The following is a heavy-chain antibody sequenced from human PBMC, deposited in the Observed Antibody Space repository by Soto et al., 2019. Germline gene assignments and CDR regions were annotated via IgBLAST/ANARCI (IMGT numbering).Heavy chain of an antibody. Sequence: GGSLRLSCAASGFTFSSYAMSWVRQAPGKGLEWVSAISGSGGSTYYADSVKGRFTISRDNSKNTLYLQMNSLRAEDTAVYYCAKDLEGSDYYSTFDYWGQGTLVTVSS. V-gene: IGHV3-23*01. D-gene: IGHD3-3*01. CDR1: GFTFSSYA. CDR2: ISGSGGST. CDR3: AKDLEGSDYYSTFDY. J-gene: IGHJ4*02.